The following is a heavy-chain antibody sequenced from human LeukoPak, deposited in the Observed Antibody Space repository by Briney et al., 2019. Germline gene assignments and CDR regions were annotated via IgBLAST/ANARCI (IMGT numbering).Heavy chain of an antibody. J-gene: IGHJ4*02. D-gene: IGHD5-12*01. CDR1: GFTFSSYA. CDR3: AKNHASGYELFDY. Sequence: GGSLRLSCAASGFTFSSYAMTWVRQAPGKGLEWVSVISGSGGSAYYADSVKGRFTISRDNSKNTLYLQMNSLRAEDTAVYYCAKNHASGYELFDYWGQGTLVTVSS. V-gene: IGHV3-23*01. CDR2: ISGSGGSA.